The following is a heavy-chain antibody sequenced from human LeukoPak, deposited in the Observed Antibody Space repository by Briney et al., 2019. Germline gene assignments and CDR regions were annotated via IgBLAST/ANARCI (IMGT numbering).Heavy chain of an antibody. V-gene: IGHV3-7*04. D-gene: IGHD2-15*01. Sequence: GGSLRLSCAASGFTFSDFWMGWVRQAPGKGLEWVANINQDGSENYYVDSVKGRFTISRDNAKNSLYLQMNSLRAEDTAVYYCTKERSSHHWGQGTRVPVST. CDR2: INQDGSEN. CDR1: GFTFSDFW. CDR3: TKERSSHH. J-gene: IGHJ4*02.